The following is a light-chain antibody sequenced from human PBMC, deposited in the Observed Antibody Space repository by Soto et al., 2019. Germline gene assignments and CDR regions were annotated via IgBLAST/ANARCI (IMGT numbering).Light chain of an antibody. V-gene: IGKV3D-20*02. Sequence: EIVLTQSPDTLSLSPGERATLSCRASQSVSSSYLAWYQQRPGQAPRLLIYDASSRATGIPDRFSGSGSGTDFTLTISRLEPEDFAVYYCQQYNDRPPITFGQGTRLEIK. CDR1: QSVSSSY. J-gene: IGKJ5*01. CDR3: QQYNDRPPIT. CDR2: DAS.